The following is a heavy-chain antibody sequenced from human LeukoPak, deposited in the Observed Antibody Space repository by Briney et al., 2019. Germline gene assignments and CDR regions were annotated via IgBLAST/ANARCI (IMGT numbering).Heavy chain of an antibody. CDR1: GGSISTSNW. CDR3: ARRYYGSGTNYFDY. J-gene: IGHJ4*02. Sequence: SGTLSLTCTVSGGSISTSNWWSWVRQPPGKGLEWIGEVYHSGSTTYNSSLKSRLTMSIDKSKNYFSLNLSSVTAADTAVYYCARRYYGSGTNYFDYWGQGTLVTVSS. V-gene: IGHV4-4*02. CDR2: VYHSGST. D-gene: IGHD3-10*01.